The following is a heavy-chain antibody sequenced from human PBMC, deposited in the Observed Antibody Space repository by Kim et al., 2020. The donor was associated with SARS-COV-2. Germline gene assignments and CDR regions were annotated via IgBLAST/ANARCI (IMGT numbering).Heavy chain of an antibody. CDR1: GFAFSTYA. J-gene: IGHJ4*02. Sequence: GGSLRLSCAVSGFAFSTYAMTWVRQAPGKGLEWVSAIDGRGSRTDYADSMRGRFTISRDNSKDTLYLQMENLGAEDTALYYCARGHGDWAPANYLDCWGQGTLVTVSS. CDR2: IDGRGSRT. CDR3: ARGHGDWAPANYLDC. V-gene: IGHV3-23*01. D-gene: IGHD4-17*01.